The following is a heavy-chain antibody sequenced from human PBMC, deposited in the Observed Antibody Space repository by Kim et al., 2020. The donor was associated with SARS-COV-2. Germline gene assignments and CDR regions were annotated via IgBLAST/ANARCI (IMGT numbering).Heavy chain of an antibody. V-gene: IGHV5-10-1*01. CDR1: GYSFTNYW. Sequence: GESLKISCKGSGYSFTNYWISWVRQMPGQGLEWMGRIDPSDSYINYSPSFQGHVTISADRSISTVYLQWSSLRASDTAMYYCARHDYHVLTKVYYYGMDVWGLGTTVTVSS. D-gene: IGHD3-9*01. J-gene: IGHJ6*02. CDR2: IDPSDSYI. CDR3: ARHDYHVLTKVYYYGMDV.